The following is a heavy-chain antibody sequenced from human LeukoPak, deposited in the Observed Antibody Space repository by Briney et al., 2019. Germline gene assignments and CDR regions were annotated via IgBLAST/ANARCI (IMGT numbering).Heavy chain of an antibody. D-gene: IGHD2-2*01. J-gene: IGHJ5*02. Sequence: GESLKISCKGYGYSFTSYWFGWVRQMPGKGLEWLGIIYPVDSDTRYSPSFQGQVTISADKSISTAYLQWSSLKASDTAMYYCARRTYCSSTSCSEGDWFDPWGQGTLVTVSS. V-gene: IGHV5-51*01. CDR1: GYSFTSYW. CDR2: IYPVDSDT. CDR3: ARRTYCSSTSCSEGDWFDP.